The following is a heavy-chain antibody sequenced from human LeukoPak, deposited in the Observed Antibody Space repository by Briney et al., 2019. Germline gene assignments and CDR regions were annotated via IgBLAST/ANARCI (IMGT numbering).Heavy chain of an antibody. D-gene: IGHD3-10*01. CDR3: AREVLYYYGSGTLPDY. J-gene: IGHJ4*02. Sequence: GASVKVSCKASGYTFTSYGISWVRQAPGQGLEWMGGISADNGNPNYAQKLQGRVTMTTDTSTSTAYMELRSLRSDDTAVYYCAREVLYYYGSGTLPDYWGQGTLVTVSS. CDR2: ISADNGNP. CDR1: GYTFTSYG. V-gene: IGHV1-18*01.